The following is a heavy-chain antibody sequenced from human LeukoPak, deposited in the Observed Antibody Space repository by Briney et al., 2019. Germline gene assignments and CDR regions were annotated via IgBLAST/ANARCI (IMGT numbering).Heavy chain of an antibody. CDR1: GFTFSIYN. CDR2: INSGGSAV. V-gene: IGHV3-48*01. Sequence: PGGSLRLSCAASGFTFSIYNMFSVRETPGKGLECLFYINSGGSAVHYADSVKDRFTFSRDNTKNSLYLQMNSLRVEDTGIYYCARVGSRGDWFDYWGQGIRVTVSS. D-gene: IGHD1-26*01. J-gene: IGHJ5*01. CDR3: ARVGSRGDWFDY.